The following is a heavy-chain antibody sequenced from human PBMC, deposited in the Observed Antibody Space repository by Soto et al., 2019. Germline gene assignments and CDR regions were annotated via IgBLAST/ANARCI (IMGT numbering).Heavy chain of an antibody. CDR2: IGPESGAT. Sequence: GASVKVSCKASGYTFTGHYIHRVRQAPEQGPEWMGEIGPESGATRYAQKFQGRVTMTRDMSITTVYMELNNLSPDDTAVYYCGRGRSGQIVVFYSAQGTPVTVSS. CDR1: GYTFTGHY. J-gene: IGHJ4*02. D-gene: IGHD5-12*01. V-gene: IGHV1-2*02. CDR3: GRGRSGQIVVFY.